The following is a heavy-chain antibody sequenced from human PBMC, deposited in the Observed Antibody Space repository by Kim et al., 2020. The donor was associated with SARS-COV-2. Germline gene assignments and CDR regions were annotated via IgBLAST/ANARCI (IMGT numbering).Heavy chain of an antibody. Sequence: GGSLRLSCAATPSNAAMSWVRQAPGKRLEWVSGIFGSSSGTYYADSVKGRFTISRDNSRSMLYLEMNNVRVDDTAVYYCAKHLHVSSVTFYWYFDLWGRGTLVTVSS. V-gene: IGHV3-23*01. J-gene: IGHJ2*01. CDR2: IFGSSSGT. CDR3: AKHLHVSSVTFYWYFDL. CDR1: PSNAA. D-gene: IGHD6-19*01.